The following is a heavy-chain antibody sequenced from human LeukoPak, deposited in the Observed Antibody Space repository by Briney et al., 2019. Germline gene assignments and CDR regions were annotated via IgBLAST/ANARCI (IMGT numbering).Heavy chain of an antibody. CDR2: IYSSGST. V-gene: IGHV4-4*08. J-gene: IGHJ3*02. CDR1: GCSITGYH. CDR3: ARRNDFDI. Sequence: PSESLSLTCTVSGCSITGYHWSRIRQPPGKGLEWIGYIYSSGSTEYKPSLKSRATISADTSKNQFSLKLTSVTAADTAIYYCARRNDFDIWGQGTMVTVSS.